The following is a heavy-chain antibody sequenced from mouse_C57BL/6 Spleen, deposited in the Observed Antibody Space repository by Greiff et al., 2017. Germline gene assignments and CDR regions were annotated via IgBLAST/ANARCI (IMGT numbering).Heavy chain of an antibody. V-gene: IGHV1-82*01. CDR2: IYPGDGDT. CDR1: GYAFSSSW. D-gene: IGHD1-2*01. J-gene: IGHJ3*01. CDR3: ASGYFFAY. Sequence: QVQLQQSGPELVKPGASVKISCKASGYAFSSSWMNWVKQRPGKGLEWIGRIYPGDGDTNYNGKFKGKATLTADKSSSTAYMQLSSLTSEDSAVYLCASGYFFAYWGQGTLVTVSA.